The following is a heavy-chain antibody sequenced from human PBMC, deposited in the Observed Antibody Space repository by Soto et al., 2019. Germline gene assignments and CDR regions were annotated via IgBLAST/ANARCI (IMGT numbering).Heavy chain of an antibody. CDR2: ISGSGGST. CDR3: ARGTYRGAYGYYLDY. Sequence: GGSLRLSCAASGFTFSSYAMSWVRQAPGKGLEWVSAISGSGGSTYYADSVKGRFTISRDNSKNTLYLQMNSLRAEDTAVYYCARGTYRGAYGYYLDYWGQGTLVIVSA. D-gene: IGHD3-16*02. CDR1: GFTFSSYA. V-gene: IGHV3-23*01. J-gene: IGHJ4*02.